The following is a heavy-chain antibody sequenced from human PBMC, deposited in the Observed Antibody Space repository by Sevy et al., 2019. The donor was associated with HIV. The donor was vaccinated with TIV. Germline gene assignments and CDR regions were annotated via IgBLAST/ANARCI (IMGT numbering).Heavy chain of an antibody. CDR1: GFTFSSYD. CDR2: ISSSGSSI. V-gene: IGHV3-48*03. CDR3: TRNGGAFDNAFVP. Sequence: GGSLRLSCTASGFTFSSYDMNWVRQAPGKGLEWVSKISSSGSSIYYADSVKGRFTISRHNAKNSLNLQMNSLRAEDTAVYYCTRNGGAFDNAFVPWGQGTLVTISS. D-gene: IGHD3-9*01. J-gene: IGHJ5*02.